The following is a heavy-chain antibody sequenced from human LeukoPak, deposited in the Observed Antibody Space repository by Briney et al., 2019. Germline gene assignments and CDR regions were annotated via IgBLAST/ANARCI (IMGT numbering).Heavy chain of an antibody. J-gene: IGHJ4*02. D-gene: IGHD5/OR15-5a*01. CDR2: ISGYNGNT. V-gene: IGHV1-18*01. Sequence: ASVKVSCKASGYTFTSYGITWVRQAPGQGLEWMGWISGYNGNTNNAQNLQGRVTMTTDTSTNTAYMELRALRSDDTALYYCARSSYPQSRSDYWGQGTLVTVSS. CDR3: ARSSYPQSRSDY. CDR1: GYTFTSYG.